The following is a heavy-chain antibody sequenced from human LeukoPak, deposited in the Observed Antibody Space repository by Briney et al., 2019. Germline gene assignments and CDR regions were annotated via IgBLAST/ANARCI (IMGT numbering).Heavy chain of an antibody. V-gene: IGHV4-30-4*08. CDR2: IYYSGST. J-gene: IGHJ4*02. Sequence: SETLSLTCTVSGYSISSGYYWSWIRQPPGKGLQWIGYIYYSGSTYYNPSLKSRVTISVDTSKNQFSLKLSSVTAADTAVYYCARVGLGYGYFDYWGQGTLVTVSS. CDR1: GYSISSGYY. D-gene: IGHD5-18*01. CDR3: ARVGLGYGYFDY.